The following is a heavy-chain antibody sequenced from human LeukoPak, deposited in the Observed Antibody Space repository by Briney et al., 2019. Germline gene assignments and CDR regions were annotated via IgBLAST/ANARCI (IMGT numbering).Heavy chain of an antibody. Sequence: PGGSLRLACCASVFTFNSYAMQWVRQAPGKGLDYVSAISNIGGTTYYADSVKDRFIISRDSSKNTLYLQMSSLRAEDTAVYYCAKGYSSSSLGFYYVDYSGQGTLVTVSS. CDR1: VFTFNSYA. CDR2: ISNIGGTT. CDR3: AKGYSSSSLGFYYVDY. J-gene: IGHJ4*02. V-gene: IGHV3-64D*09. D-gene: IGHD6-6*01.